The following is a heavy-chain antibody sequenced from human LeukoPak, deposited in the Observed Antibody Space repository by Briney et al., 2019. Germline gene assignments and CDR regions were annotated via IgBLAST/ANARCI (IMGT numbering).Heavy chain of an antibody. J-gene: IGHJ4*02. CDR2: ISGSGGSA. CDR3: AKDPAGATGEGYFDY. D-gene: IGHD1-26*01. Sequence: TGGSLRLSCAASGFTFSSYAMSWVRQAPGKGLEWVSAISGSGGSAYYADSVKGRFTISRDNSKNTLYLQMNSLRAEDTAVYYCAKDPAGATGEGYFDYWGQGTLVTVSS. V-gene: IGHV3-23*01. CDR1: GFTFSSYA.